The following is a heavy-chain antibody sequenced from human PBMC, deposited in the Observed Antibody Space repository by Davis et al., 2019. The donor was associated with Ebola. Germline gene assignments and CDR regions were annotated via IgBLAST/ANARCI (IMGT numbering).Heavy chain of an antibody. J-gene: IGHJ4*02. CDR1: GFSFSNYA. CDR3: AKIEAYGSGNYFEY. Sequence: GGSLRLSCAASGFSFSNYAMSWARQAPGKGLEWVSAVNSNGGYTYYADSVKDRFTISRDTSTVYLQMNSLRVEDTAVYYCAKIEAYGSGNYFEYWGQGTLVTISS. V-gene: IGHV3-23*01. CDR2: VNSNGGYT. D-gene: IGHD3-10*01.